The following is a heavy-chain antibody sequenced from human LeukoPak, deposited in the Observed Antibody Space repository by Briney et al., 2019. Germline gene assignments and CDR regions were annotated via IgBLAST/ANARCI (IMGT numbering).Heavy chain of an antibody. CDR1: DYSISSGYY. J-gene: IGHJ4*02. CDR2: IYYSGST. CDR3: ARGVPSPVVATTYYFDY. Sequence: PSETLSLTCTVSDYSISSGYYWSWIRQPPGKGLEWIGYIYYSGSTNYNPSLKSRVTISVDTSKNQFSLKLSSVTAADTAVYYCARGVPSPVVATTYYFDYWGQGTLVTVSS. D-gene: IGHD5-12*01. V-gene: IGHV4-61*01.